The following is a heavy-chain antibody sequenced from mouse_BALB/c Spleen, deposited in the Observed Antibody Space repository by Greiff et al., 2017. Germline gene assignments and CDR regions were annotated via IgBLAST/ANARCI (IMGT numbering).Heavy chain of an antibody. V-gene: IGHV10-3*03. CDR3: VRENYGYGAMDY. CDR2: IRSKSNNYAT. J-gene: IGHJ4*01. CDR1: GFTFNTYA. D-gene: IGHD1-2*01. Sequence: EVKLVESGGGLVQPKGSLKLSCAASGFTFNTYAMHWVCQAPGKGLEWVARIRSKSNNYATYYADSVKDRFTISRDDSQSMLYLQMNNLKTEDTAMYYCVRENYGYGAMDYWGQGTSVTVSS.